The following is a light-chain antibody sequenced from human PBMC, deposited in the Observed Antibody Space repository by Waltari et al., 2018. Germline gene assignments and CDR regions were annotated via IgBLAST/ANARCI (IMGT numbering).Light chain of an antibody. J-gene: IGLJ3*02. CDR3: QSFDIRLSGGVV. V-gene: IGLV1-40*01. CDR1: SSTFGAGHD. Sequence: QSVLTQLPSMSGAPGQRVTISCTGSSSTFGAGHDVHWYQVFPGTAPKLHIYGNNNRPSGVAERFSGSKSDTSASLAIGRLQAEDEADYYCQSFDIRLSGGVVFGGGTKVTVL. CDR2: GNN.